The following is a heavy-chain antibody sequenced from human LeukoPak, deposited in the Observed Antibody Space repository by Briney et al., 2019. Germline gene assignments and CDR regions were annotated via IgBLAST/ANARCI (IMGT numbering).Heavy chain of an antibody. Sequence: SSETLSLTCTVSGGSLTSSHYYWGWIRQPPGKGLEWIGSISYSGSTFYNPSLKSRLTISVDTSKNLFPLKLSSVTAADTAVYYCATNLGIHSMFGSWGQGTLVAVSS. CDR2: ISYSGST. V-gene: IGHV4-39*01. CDR3: ATNLGIHSMFGS. D-gene: IGHD3-16*01. J-gene: IGHJ5*02. CDR1: GGSLTSSHYY.